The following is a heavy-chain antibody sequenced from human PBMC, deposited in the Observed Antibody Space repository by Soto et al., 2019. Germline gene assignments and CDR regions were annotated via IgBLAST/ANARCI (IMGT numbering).Heavy chain of an antibody. D-gene: IGHD1-1*01. CDR1: GGTFSTYA. CDR2: SIPIFNRP. Sequence: QVQLVQSGAEVKKPGSSVKVSCKASGGTFSTYAISWVRQAPGQGLEWMGGSIPIFNRPNYAQKFQARLTIAADESSSTAYMELSRLRSEDTAVYYCARQLNWNYYYYGMDVWGQGTTVTVSS. V-gene: IGHV1-69*12. J-gene: IGHJ6*02. CDR3: ARQLNWNYYYYGMDV.